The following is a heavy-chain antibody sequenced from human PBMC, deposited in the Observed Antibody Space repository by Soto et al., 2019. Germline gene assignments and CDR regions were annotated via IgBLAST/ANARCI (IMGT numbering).Heavy chain of an antibody. V-gene: IGHV3-23*01. CDR3: HKREQLIFDY. Sequence: GGSLRRSCAASGFTFSSYPMSSVRQAPGKGLEWVSAISGSGGSTYYADSVKGRFTISRDNSKNTLYLQMNSLRAADRDVYYCHKREQLIFDYWAQGT. CDR1: GFTFSSYP. D-gene: IGHD6-19*01. J-gene: IGHJ4*01. CDR2: ISGSGGST.